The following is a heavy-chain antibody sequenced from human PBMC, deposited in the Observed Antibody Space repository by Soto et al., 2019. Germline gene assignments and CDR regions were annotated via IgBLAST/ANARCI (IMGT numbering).Heavy chain of an antibody. D-gene: IGHD6-25*01. CDR3: ARERPXXXKDX. J-gene: IGHJ6*02. V-gene: IGHV1-69*06. CDR2: IIPVFGTA. Sequence: QVQLVQSGAEVKKPGSSVKVSCKASGGTFSSSAISWVRQAPGQGLEWMGAIIPVFGTAHYAQKFQGRVTITADKPTSTAYMELSRLRSEDTAVYYCARERPXXXKDXWGQGTTVTVSS. CDR1: GGTFSSSA.